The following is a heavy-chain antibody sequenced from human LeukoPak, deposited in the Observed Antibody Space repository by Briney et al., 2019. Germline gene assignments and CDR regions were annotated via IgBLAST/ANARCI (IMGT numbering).Heavy chain of an antibody. V-gene: IGHV1-2*02. D-gene: IGHD6-13*01. CDR3: ARDREVSSSWYNWFDP. Sequence: ASVKVSCKASGYTFTGYYMHWVRQAPGQGLEWMGWISPNSGGTNYAQKFQGRVTMTRDTSISTAYMELSRLRSDDTAVYYCARDREVSSSWYNWFDPWGQGTLVTVSS. J-gene: IGHJ5*02. CDR1: GYTFTGYY. CDR2: ISPNSGGT.